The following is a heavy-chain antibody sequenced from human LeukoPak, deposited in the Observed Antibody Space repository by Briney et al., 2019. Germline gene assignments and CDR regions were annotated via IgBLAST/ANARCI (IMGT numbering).Heavy chain of an antibody. CDR3: ARDFLMQSTVNTPDH. CDR2: IWYDGSKE. Sequence: PGTSLTLSCAASGFTFSSYNMHWVRQAPGKGLEWVALIWYDGSKEYYGDSVRGRFTISRDNSKNTMYLRLNSLRAEDTAVYYCARDFLMQSTVNTPDHWGQGTLVIVSS. CDR1: GFTFSSYN. J-gene: IGHJ4*02. D-gene: IGHD4-17*01. V-gene: IGHV3-33*01.